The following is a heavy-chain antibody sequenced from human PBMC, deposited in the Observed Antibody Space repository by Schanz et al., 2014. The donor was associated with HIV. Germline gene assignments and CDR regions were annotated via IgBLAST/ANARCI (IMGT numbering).Heavy chain of an antibody. CDR3: AKNGDYAFYYFDY. V-gene: IGHV3-21*01. CDR1: GFTFSSFS. CDR2: ISSSSSYM. Sequence: VQLVESGGGVVQPGRSLRLSCAASGFTFSSFSMNWVRQAPGKGLEWVSSISSSSSYMYYADSVKGRFTISRDNSKNTLYLQMNSLRVEDTAVYYCAKNGDYAFYYFDYWGQGTLVTVSS. D-gene: IGHD4-17*01. J-gene: IGHJ4*02.